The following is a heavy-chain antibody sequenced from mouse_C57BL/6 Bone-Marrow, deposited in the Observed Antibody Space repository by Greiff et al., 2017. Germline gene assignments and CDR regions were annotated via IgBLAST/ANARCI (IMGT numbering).Heavy chain of an antibody. V-gene: IGHV14-2*01. J-gene: IGHJ2*01. D-gene: IGHD1-1*01. CDR3: ARDYYGGYFDY. CDR2: IDPEDGET. CDR1: GFNIKDYY. Sequence: EVQLQQSGAELVKPGASVKLSCTASGFNIKDYYMHWVKQRTEQGLEWIGRIDPEDGETKYAPEFQGKATITADTSSNTAYLQLSSLTSEDTAVYYCARDYYGGYFDYWGQGTTLTVSS.